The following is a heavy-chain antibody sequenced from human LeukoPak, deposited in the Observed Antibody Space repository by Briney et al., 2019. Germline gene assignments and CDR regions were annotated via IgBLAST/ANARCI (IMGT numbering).Heavy chain of an antibody. CDR1: GFTFSSYA. V-gene: IGHV3-23*01. Sequence: GGSLRLSCAASGFTFSSYAMNWVRQAPGKGLEWVSTITGSGGITYYTDSVKGRFTISRDNSKNTLYLQMNSLRPEDTAVYYCAKGGLGESSLNNFDYWGQGTLVTVSS. CDR2: ITGSGGIT. D-gene: IGHD3-16*02. J-gene: IGHJ4*02. CDR3: AKGGLGESSLNNFDY.